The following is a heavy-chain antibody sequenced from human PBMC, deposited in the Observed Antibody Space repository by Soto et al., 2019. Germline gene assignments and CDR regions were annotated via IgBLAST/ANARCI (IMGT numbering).Heavy chain of an antibody. J-gene: IGHJ6*04. CDR3: APLTVALSGPYGINV. Sequence: PSETLSLTCSVSGYSVSSSDYYWAWIRQPPGKGLEWIGSMFYSGLTYYNPSLKSRVTLSVDTSKNHFSVRLNSVTAADTAVYYCAPLTVALSGPYGINVWGKGTTATVSS. CDR2: MFYSGLT. V-gene: IGHV4-39*01. CDR1: GYSVSSSDYY. D-gene: IGHD2-8*01.